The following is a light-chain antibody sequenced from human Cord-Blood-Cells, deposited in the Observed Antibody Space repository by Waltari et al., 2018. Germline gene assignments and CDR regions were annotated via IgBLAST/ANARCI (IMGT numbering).Light chain of an antibody. Sequence: QSALTQPASVSGSPGQSIPISCTGTSSDVGGYNYVYWYQQHPGKAPKLMIYDVSNRPSGVSNRFSGSKSGNTASLTISGLQAEDEADYYCSSYTSSSTYVFGTGTKVTVL. CDR3: SSYTSSSTYV. V-gene: IGLV2-14*01. CDR1: SSDVGGYNY. J-gene: IGLJ1*01. CDR2: DVS.